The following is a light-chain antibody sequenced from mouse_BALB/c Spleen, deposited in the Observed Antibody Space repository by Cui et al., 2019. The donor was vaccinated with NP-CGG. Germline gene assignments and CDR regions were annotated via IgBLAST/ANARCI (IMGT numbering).Light chain of an antibody. CDR3: ALWYSNHWV. V-gene: IGLV1*01. Sequence: QAVLTQESPLTTSPGETVTLTCRSSTGAVTNSNYANWVQEKPDHLFTGLIGGTNNRAPGVPARFSGSLIGDKAALTITGAQTEDETIYFCALWYSNHWVFGGGTKLTVL. J-gene: IGLJ1*01. CDR1: TGAVTNSNY. CDR2: GTN.